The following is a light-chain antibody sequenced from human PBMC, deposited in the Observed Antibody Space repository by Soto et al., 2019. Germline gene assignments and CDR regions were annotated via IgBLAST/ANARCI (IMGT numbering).Light chain of an antibody. CDR1: SSNIGAGFD. CDR2: GNS. CDR3: QSYDISLSGSWV. J-gene: IGLJ3*02. V-gene: IGLV1-40*01. Sequence: QLVLTQPPSVSGAPGQRVTISCTGSSSNIGAGFDVHWYQHLPGTAPKLLIYGNSNRPSGVPDRFSASKSGTSASLAITGLQAEDEGDYYCQSYDISLSGSWVFGGGTKLTVL.